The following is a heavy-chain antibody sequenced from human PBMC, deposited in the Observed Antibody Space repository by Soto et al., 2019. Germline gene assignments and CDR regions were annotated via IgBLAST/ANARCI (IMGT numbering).Heavy chain of an antibody. V-gene: IGHV3-30*18. J-gene: IGHJ3*02. CDR3: AKAYEGAFDI. D-gene: IGHD5-12*01. CDR1: GFTFSSYG. CDR2: ISYDGSNK. Sequence: GGSLRLSCAASGFTFSSYGVHWVRQAPGKGLEWVAVISYDGSNKYYADSVKGRFTISRDNSKNTLYLQMNSLRAEDTAVYYCAKAYEGAFDIWGQGTMVTVSS.